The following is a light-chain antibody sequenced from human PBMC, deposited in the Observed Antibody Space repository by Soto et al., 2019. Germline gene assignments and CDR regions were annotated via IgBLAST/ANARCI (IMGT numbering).Light chain of an antibody. Sequence: DIVMTQSPDSLAVSLGERATINCKSSQSVLYSSNNKNYLAWYQKKAGQPPKLLIYWSSTRESGVPDRFSGSGDGTEFPLTISRLQDEYVAVYYCQQNYSTPPFTVVQGTKLEIK. CDR1: QSVLYSSNNKNY. CDR3: QQNYSTPPFT. V-gene: IGKV4-1*01. J-gene: IGKJ2*01. CDR2: WSS.